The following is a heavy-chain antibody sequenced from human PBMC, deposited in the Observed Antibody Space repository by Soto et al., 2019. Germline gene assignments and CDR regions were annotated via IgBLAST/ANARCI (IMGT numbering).Heavy chain of an antibody. D-gene: IGHD1-26*01. CDR2: ISDSGGGT. CDR1: GFSFNNHA. CDR3: AKEDVGGYYYSGL. V-gene: IGHV3-23*01. Sequence: HPGGSLRLSCAASGFSFNNHAMSWVRQAPGKGLEWVSGISDSGGGTYYADSVKGRFTISRDNSKNTLYLQMNSLRAEDTAVYYCAKEDVGGYYYSGLWGQGTLVTVSS. J-gene: IGHJ4*02.